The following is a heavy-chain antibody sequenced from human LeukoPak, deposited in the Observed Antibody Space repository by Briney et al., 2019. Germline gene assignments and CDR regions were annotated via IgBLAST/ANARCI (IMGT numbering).Heavy chain of an antibody. CDR1: GFTFSDHY. CDR2: TRNKANSYTT. D-gene: IGHD4-17*01. J-gene: IGHJ6*03. CDR3: ARAVTHYYYYHYMDV. Sequence: PGGSLRLSCAASGFTFSDHYMDWVRQAPGKGLEWVGRTRNKANSYTTEYAASVKGRFTISRDDSKNSLYLQMNSLKTEDTAVYYCARAVTHYYYYHYMDVWGKGTTVTISS. V-gene: IGHV3-72*01.